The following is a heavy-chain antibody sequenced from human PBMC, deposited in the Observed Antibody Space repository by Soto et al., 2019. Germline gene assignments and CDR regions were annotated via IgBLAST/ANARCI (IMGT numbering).Heavy chain of an antibody. D-gene: IGHD3-9*01. CDR1: GGSISSYY. V-gene: IGHV4-59*01. CDR3: ARVEFDDILFDP. CDR2: IYYSGST. J-gene: IGHJ5*02. Sequence: QVQLQESGPGLVKPSETLSLTCTVSGGSISSYYWSWIRQPPGKGLEWIGYIYYSGSTNYNPSLKSRVTISVDTSKNQFYLKLSSVTAADTAVYYCARVEFDDILFDPWGQGTLVTVSS.